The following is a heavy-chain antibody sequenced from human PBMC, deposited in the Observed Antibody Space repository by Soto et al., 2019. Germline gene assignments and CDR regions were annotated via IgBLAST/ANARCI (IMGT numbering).Heavy chain of an antibody. CDR1: GFTFSSYG. CDR2: ISYDGSNK. V-gene: IGHV3-30*18. CDR3: AKGSSPPFDY. Sequence: GGSLRLSCAASGFTFSSYGMHWVRQAPGKGLEWVAVISYDGSNKYYADSVKGRFTISRDNSKNTLYLQMNSLRAEDTAVYYCAKGSSPPFDYWGQGTLVTVSS. J-gene: IGHJ4*02.